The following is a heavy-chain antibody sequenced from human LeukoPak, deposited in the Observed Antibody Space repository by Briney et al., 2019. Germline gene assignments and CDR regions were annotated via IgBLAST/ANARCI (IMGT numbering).Heavy chain of an antibody. CDR1: GGSISGWY. CDR3: ARDPPCSSTSCRPGGWFDP. Sequence: SETLSLTCTVSGGSISGWYWSWIRQPPGKGLEWIGYIYYSGSTNYNPSLKSRVTMSVDTSKNQFSLKLSSVTAADTAVYYCARDPPCSSTSCRPGGWFDPWGQGTLVTVSS. J-gene: IGHJ5*02. CDR2: IYYSGST. V-gene: IGHV4-59*12. D-gene: IGHD2-2*01.